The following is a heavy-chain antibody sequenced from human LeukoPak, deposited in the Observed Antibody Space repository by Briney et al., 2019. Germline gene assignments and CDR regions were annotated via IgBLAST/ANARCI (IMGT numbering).Heavy chain of an antibody. CDR1: GGSFSGYF. D-gene: IGHD5-24*01. CDR3: ARGKDEYKGGNY. Sequence: SETLSLTCAVFGGSFSGYFLTWIRQPPGKGLEWIGEIHPSGSTNYNPSLKSRVTISLDTSKNQFSLKLSSVTAADTAVYYCARGKDEYKGGNYWGQGTLVTVSS. V-gene: IGHV4-34*01. CDR2: IHPSGST. J-gene: IGHJ4*02.